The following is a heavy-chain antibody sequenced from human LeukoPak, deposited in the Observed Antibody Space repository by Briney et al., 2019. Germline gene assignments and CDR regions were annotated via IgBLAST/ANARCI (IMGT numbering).Heavy chain of an antibody. CDR1: GGSISSYY. V-gene: IGHV4-59*01. Sequence: PSETLSLTCTVSGGSISSYYWRWIRQPPGKGLEWIGYIYYSGSTNYNPSLKSRVTISVDTSKNQFSLKLSSVTAADTAVYYCARFRSRQLDYWGQGTLVTVSS. J-gene: IGHJ4*02. CDR3: ARFRSRQLDY. CDR2: IYYSGST.